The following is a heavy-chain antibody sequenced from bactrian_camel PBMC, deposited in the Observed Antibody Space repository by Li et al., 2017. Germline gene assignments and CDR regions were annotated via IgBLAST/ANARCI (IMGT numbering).Heavy chain of an antibody. V-gene: IGHV3S53*01. D-gene: IGHD2*01. CDR1: GDNYDLRS. Sequence: HVQLVESGGGSVQAGGSLRLSCAASGDNYDLRSMGWFRQAPGKEREFVSSISTSATTSYADSVKGRFTISKDKVTDTVYLQMNSLKPEDTAMYSCNTYPPHCAGYWGQGTQVTVS. J-gene: IGHJ4*01. CDR3: NTYPPHCAGY. CDR2: ISTSATT.